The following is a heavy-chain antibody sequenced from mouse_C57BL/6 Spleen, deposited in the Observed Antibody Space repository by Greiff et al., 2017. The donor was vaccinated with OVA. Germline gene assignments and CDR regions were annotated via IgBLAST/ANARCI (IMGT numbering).Heavy chain of an antibody. V-gene: IGHV1-59*01. CDR3: AREGNYYGSSYDY. CDR1: GYTFTSYW. J-gene: IGHJ2*01. CDR2: IDPSDSYT. D-gene: IGHD1-1*01. Sequence: VQLQQSGAELVRPGTSVKLSCKASGYTFTSYWMHWVKQRPGQGLEWIGVIDPSDSYTNYNQKFKGKATLTVDTSSSTAYMQLSSLTSEDSAVYYCAREGNYYGSSYDYWGQGTTLTVSS.